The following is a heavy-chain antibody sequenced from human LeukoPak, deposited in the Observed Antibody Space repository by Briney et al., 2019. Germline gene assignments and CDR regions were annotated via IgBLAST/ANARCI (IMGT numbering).Heavy chain of an antibody. V-gene: IGHV4-34*01. D-gene: IGHD6-25*01. CDR2: INHSGST. J-gene: IGHJ4*01. CDR1: GGSFSGYY. Sequence: SETLSLTCAVYGGSFSGYYWSWIRQPPGKGLEWIGEINHSGSTNYNPSLKSRVTISVDTSKNQFSLKLSSVTAADTAVYYCERCKTGYSSAGFDYWGQGTLVTVSS. CDR3: ERCKTGYSSAGFDY.